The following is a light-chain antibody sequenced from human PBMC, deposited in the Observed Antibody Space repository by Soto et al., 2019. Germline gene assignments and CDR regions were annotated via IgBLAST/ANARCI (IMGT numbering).Light chain of an antibody. J-gene: IGLJ1*01. CDR2: ENN. V-gene: IGLV1-47*01. CDR1: SSNIGSNY. CDR3: ATWDDSLSGYV. Sequence: QLVLTQPPSASGTPGQRVTISCSGSSSNIGSNYVYWYQQLPGTAPKLLLYENNQRPSGVPDRFSGSKSGTSASLAISGLRSEDEADYYCATWDDSLSGYVFGTGTKLTVL.